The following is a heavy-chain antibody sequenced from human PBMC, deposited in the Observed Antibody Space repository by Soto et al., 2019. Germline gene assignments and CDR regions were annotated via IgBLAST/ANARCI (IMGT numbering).Heavy chain of an antibody. Sequence: GGSLRLSCEASGFNFRDFWTHWVRQPPGKGPEWVSNIPSDGRDVSYADSVRGRFTISRDDARNTLYLQMSDLRVEDTAIYYCTRDDSGLGIDYWGQGTQVTVSS. D-gene: IGHD1-26*01. CDR2: IPSDGRDV. CDR1: GFNFRDFW. CDR3: TRDDSGLGIDY. J-gene: IGHJ4*02. V-gene: IGHV3-74*01.